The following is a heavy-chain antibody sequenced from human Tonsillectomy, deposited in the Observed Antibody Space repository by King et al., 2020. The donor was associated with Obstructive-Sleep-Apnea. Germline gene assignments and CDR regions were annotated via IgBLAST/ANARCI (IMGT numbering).Heavy chain of an antibody. Sequence: VQLQQWGAGLLKPSETLSLTCAVYGESLSGYYWSWIRQPPGKGLEWIGEINHDGSTNYNPSLKSRVTISMDTSKSQFSLNLSSVIAADTAVYYCARGYTPRHFDYWDQGTLVTVSS. CDR3: ARGYTPRHFDY. CDR1: GESLSGYY. CDR2: INHDGST. J-gene: IGHJ4*02. V-gene: IGHV4-34*01. D-gene: IGHD4-11*01.